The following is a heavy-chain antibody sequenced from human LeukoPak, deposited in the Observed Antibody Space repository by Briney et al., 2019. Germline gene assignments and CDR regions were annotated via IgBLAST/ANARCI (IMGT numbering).Heavy chain of an antibody. CDR3: ARRTYTNAGHFDY. V-gene: IGHV3-7*03. Sequence: GGSLRLSCAASGFTFSSYWMSWVRQAPGKGLEWVANIKQDGSEKYYVDSVKGRFTISRDNAKNSLYLQMNSLRAEDTAVFYCARRTYTNAGHFDYWGQGTLVTVSS. J-gene: IGHJ4*02. CDR1: GFTFSSYW. CDR2: IKQDGSEK. D-gene: IGHD3-10*01.